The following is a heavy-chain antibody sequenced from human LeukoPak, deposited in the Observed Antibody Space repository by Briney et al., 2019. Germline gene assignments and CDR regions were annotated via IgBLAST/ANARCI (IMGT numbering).Heavy chain of an antibody. V-gene: IGHV3-23*01. CDR1: GFTFSSYA. D-gene: IGHD5-12*01. J-gene: IGHJ4*02. CDR2: ISGSGGST. Sequence: PAGGSLRLSCAASGFTFSSYAMSWVRQAPGKGLEWVSAISGSGGSTYYADSVKGRFTISRDNSKNTLYLQMNSLRAEDMAVYYCSLLSSGYDPPGGLWGQGTLVTVSS. CDR3: SLLSSGYDPPGGL.